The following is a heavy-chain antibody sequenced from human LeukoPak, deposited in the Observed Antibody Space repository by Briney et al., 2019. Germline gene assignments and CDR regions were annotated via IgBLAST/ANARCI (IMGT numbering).Heavy chain of an antibody. Sequence: GGSLRLSCAASGFTFSDYYMSWIRQAPGKGLEWVSYISSSGSTIYYADSVKGRFTISRDNAKNSLYLQMNSLRAEDTAVYYCARHFRDPWGVDYVKNWFDPWGQGTLVTVSS. J-gene: IGHJ5*02. CDR2: ISSSGSTI. D-gene: IGHD3-16*01. V-gene: IGHV3-11*01. CDR1: GFTFSDYY. CDR3: ARHFRDPWGVDYVKNWFDP.